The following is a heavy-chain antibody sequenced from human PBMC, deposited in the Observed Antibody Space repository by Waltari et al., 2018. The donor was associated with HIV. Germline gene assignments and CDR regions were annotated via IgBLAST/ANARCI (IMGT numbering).Heavy chain of an antibody. J-gene: IGHJ4*02. CDR1: GFSLTSFG. CDR3: ARVSYSSGWFEDY. Sequence: QVQLVESGGGVVQPGRSLRLSCAAAGFSLTSFGMHGVGQAPGKGLEWVAVIWSHGRNQYYADSVKGRFTISRDNSKNTLFLQMNSLRVGDTAVYYCARVSYSSGWFEDYWGQGTLVTVSS. D-gene: IGHD6-19*01. V-gene: IGHV3-33*01. CDR2: IWSHGRNQ.